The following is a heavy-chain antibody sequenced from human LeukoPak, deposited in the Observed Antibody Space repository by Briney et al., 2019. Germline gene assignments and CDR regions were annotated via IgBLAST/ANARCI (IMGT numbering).Heavy chain of an antibody. V-gene: IGHV3-23*01. Sequence: GGSLRLSCAASGFTFSSYAMSWVRQAAGRGLEWVSAISGSGGSTYYADAVKGRFTISRDNSKNTLYLQMNSLRAEDTPAYYCAKDRYSSGWYHDYWGQGTLVTVSS. J-gene: IGHJ4*02. CDR3: AKDRYSSGWYHDY. CDR1: GFTFSSYA. CDR2: ISGSGGST. D-gene: IGHD6-19*01.